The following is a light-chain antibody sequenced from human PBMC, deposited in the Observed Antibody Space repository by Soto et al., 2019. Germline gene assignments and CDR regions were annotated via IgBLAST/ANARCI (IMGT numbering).Light chain of an antibody. CDR2: DVS. Sequence: QSALTQPGSVSGSPGQSITISGIGTSSDVGGYNYVSWYQQHPGKAPKLMIYDVSNRPSGVSNRFSGSKSGNTASLTISGLQAQDEADYYCSSYTSSSRVFGGGTKVTVL. J-gene: IGLJ2*01. CDR1: SSDVGGYNY. V-gene: IGLV2-14*01. CDR3: SSYTSSSRV.